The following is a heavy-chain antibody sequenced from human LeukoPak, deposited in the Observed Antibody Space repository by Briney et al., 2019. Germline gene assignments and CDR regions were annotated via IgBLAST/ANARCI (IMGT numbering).Heavy chain of an antibody. CDR3: ARNDGWSYGMDV. CDR2: IKQDGSEK. V-gene: IGHV3-7*03. D-gene: IGHD6-19*01. J-gene: IGHJ6*02. Sequence: GGSLRLSCVASGFSFSDSVIHWVRQAPGKGLEWVANIKQDGSEKYHVDSVKGRFTISRDNAKNSLYLQMNSLRAEDTAVYYCARNDGWSYGMDVWGQGTTVTVSS. CDR1: GFSFSDSV.